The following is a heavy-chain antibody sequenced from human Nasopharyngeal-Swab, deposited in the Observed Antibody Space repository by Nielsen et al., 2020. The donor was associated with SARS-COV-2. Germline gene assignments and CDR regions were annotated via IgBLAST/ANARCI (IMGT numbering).Heavy chain of an antibody. CDR3: ARAPRGYYYGKPGGYYGMDV. D-gene: IGHD3-22*01. J-gene: IGHJ6*02. Sequence: SETLSLTCTVSGGSISSGGYYWSWIRQHPGKGLEWIGYIYYSGSTYYNPSLKSRVTISVDTSKNQFSLKLSSVTAADTAVYYCARAPRGYYYGKPGGYYGMDVWGQGTTVTVSS. CDR2: IYYSGST. CDR1: GGSISSGGYY. V-gene: IGHV4-31*03.